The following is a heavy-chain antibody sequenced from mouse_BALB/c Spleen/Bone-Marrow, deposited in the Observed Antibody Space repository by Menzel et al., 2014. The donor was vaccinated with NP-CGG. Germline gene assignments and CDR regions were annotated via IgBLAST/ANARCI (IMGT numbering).Heavy chain of an antibody. CDR1: GYTFTSYW. J-gene: IGHJ2*01. D-gene: IGHD2-2*01. V-gene: IGHV1S81*02. Sequence: VQLQQSGAELVKPGASVNLSCKASGYTFTSYWMHWVKQRPGQGLEWIGEIDPSTGRTDYNKKFKSRATLTVDKSSSTAYMHLSSLTSEDSAVYYCARINGYDYWGQGTTLTVSS. CDR2: IDPSTGRT. CDR3: ARINGYDY.